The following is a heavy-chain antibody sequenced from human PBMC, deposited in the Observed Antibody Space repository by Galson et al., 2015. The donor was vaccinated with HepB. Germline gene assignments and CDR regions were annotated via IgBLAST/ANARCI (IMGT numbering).Heavy chain of an antibody. Sequence: SLRLSCAASGFTFSSYAMSWVRQAPGKGLEWVSAISGSGGSTYYADSVKGRFTISRDNSKNTLYLQMNSLRAEDTAVYYCAKDHYIQGPINYDILTGYYYYYYGMDVWGQGTTVTVSS. J-gene: IGHJ6*02. CDR3: AKDHYIQGPINYDILTGYYYYYYGMDV. CDR2: ISGSGGST. V-gene: IGHV3-23*01. CDR1: GFTFSSYA. D-gene: IGHD3-9*01.